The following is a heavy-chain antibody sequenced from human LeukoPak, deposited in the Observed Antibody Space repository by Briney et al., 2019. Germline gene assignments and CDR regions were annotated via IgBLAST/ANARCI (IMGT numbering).Heavy chain of an antibody. J-gene: IGHJ6*02. CDR2: IYYNGST. V-gene: IGHV4-59*08. Sequence: PSETLSLTCTVSGGSISSYYWSWIRQPPGKGLEWIGYIYYNGSTKYNPSLKSRVTISVDTSKNQFSLKLSSVTAADTAVYYCARRLQNYYAMDVWGQGTTVTVSS. CDR1: GGSISSYY. CDR3: ARRLQNYYAMDV.